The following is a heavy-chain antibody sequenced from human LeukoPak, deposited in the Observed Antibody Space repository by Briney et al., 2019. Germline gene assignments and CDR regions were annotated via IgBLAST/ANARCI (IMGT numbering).Heavy chain of an antibody. Sequence: GGSLRLSCVASGFTFSDYYMKWVRQAPGKGLEWVSAISGSGGSTYYADSVKGWFTISRDNSKNTLYLQINSLRAEDTAVYYCAKEGPTYYYDSSGHFDYWGQGTLVTVSS. CDR1: GFTFSDYY. J-gene: IGHJ4*02. D-gene: IGHD3-22*01. CDR2: ISGSGGST. CDR3: AKEGPTYYYDSSGHFDY. V-gene: IGHV3-23*01.